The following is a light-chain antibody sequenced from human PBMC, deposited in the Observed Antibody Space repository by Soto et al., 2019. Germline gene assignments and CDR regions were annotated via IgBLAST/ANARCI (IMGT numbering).Light chain of an antibody. CDR1: QSVLYSSSSKNY. J-gene: IGKJ1*01. V-gene: IGKV4-1*01. CDR3: QQYYSIPRT. CDR2: WAS. Sequence: DIVMTQSPDSLAVSLGERATINCKSSQSVLYSSSSKNYISWYQQKPGQPPKLLIYWASTRESGVPDRFSGSGSGTDFSLTISSLQAEDVAVYYCQQYYSIPRTFGQGTKVEIK.